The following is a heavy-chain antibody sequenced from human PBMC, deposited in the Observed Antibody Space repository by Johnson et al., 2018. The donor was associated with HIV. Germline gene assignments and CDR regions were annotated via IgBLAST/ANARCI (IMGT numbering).Heavy chain of an antibody. CDR1: GFTFSSYA. J-gene: IGHJ3*02. CDR3: ARRQGITGTTGESDAFDI. D-gene: IGHD1-20*01. V-gene: IGHV3-30-3*01. Sequence: VQLVESGGGLVQPGGSLILSCAASGFTFSSYAMHWVRQAPGKGLEWVAVISYDGSNKYYADSVKGRFTISRDNSKNTLYLQMNSLRAEDTAVYYCARRQGITGTTGESDAFDIWGQGTMVTVSS. CDR2: ISYDGSNK.